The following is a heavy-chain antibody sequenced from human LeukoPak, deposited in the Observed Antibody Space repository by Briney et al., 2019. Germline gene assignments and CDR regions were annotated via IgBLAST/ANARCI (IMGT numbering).Heavy chain of an antibody. Sequence: SQTLSLTCTVSGGSISSGGYYWSWIRQHPGKGLEWIGYIYYSGSTYYNPSLKSRVTISVDTSKNQFSLKLSSVTAADTAVYYCARAGNAVTGLGWFDPWGQGTLVTVSS. CDR2: IYYSGST. J-gene: IGHJ5*02. D-gene: IGHD4-11*01. V-gene: IGHV4-31*03. CDR3: ARAGNAVTGLGWFDP. CDR1: GGSISSGGYY.